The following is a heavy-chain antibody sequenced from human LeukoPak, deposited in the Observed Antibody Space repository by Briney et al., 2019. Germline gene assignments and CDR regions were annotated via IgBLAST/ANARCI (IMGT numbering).Heavy chain of an antibody. V-gene: IGHV4-61*05. CDR1: GGSISSSSYY. CDR3: ARGAIVATISGYYYYYMDV. J-gene: IGHJ6*03. Sequence: SETLSLTCTVSGGSISSSSYYWGWLRQPPGTGREWIGYIYYSGSTNYNPSLKRPVTISVDTSKNQFSLKLSSVTAADTAVYYCARGAIVATISGYYYYYMDVWGKGTTVTVSS. CDR2: IYYSGST. D-gene: IGHD5-12*01.